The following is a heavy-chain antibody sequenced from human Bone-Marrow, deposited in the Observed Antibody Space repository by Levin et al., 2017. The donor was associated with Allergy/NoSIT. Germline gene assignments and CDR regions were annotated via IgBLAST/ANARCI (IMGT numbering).Heavy chain of an antibody. D-gene: IGHD2-15*01. CDR3: ARERVGVAQYYFDS. Sequence: SETLSLTCAVSGGSVSDGSSYWNWIRQPPGQGLEWIGYIHYSGTSNYNPSLRSRVTMSVDTSKNQFSLKLTSVSAADSALYYCARERVGVAQYYFDSWGQGTLVTVSS. V-gene: IGHV4-61*01. J-gene: IGHJ4*02. CDR1: GGSVSDGSSY. CDR2: IHYSGTS.